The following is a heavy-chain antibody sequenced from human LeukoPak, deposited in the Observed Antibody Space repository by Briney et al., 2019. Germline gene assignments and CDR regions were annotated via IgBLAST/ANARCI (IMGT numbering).Heavy chain of an antibody. V-gene: IGHV3-23*01. D-gene: IGHD6-19*01. CDR3: ARDATRSIAVAGTFDY. Sequence: PGGSLRLSCAASGFTFSSYAMSWVRQAPGKGLEWVSAISGSGGSTYYADSVKGRFTISRDNSKNTLYLQMNSLRAEDTAVYYCARDATRSIAVAGTFDYWGQGTLVTVSS. CDR2: ISGSGGST. J-gene: IGHJ4*02. CDR1: GFTFSSYA.